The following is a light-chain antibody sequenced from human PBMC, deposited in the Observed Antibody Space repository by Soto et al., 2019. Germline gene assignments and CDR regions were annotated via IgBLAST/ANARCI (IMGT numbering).Light chain of an antibody. CDR1: SSDVGSYNL. J-gene: IGLJ1*01. Sequence: QSVLTQPASVSGSPGQSITISCTGTSSDVGSYNLVSWYQQHPGKAPKVMIYEGSKRPSGVSNRFSGSKSGYTASLTISGLQAEDEADYYCCSYAGSSTYVFGTGTKVTVL. CDR2: EGS. CDR3: CSYAGSSTYV. V-gene: IGLV2-23*01.